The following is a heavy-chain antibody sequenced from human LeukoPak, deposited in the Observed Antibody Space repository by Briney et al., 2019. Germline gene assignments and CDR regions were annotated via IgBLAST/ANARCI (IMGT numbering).Heavy chain of an antibody. Sequence: SETLSLTCTVSGGSISSSNYYWGWIRQPPGKGLEWIGTIYYRGSAYYNPSLKSRVTISVDTSKNQFSLKLSSVTAADTAVYYCARGDSSGLMSDYWGQGTLVTVSS. CDR2: IYYRGSA. J-gene: IGHJ4*02. CDR3: ARGDSSGLMSDY. CDR1: GGSISSSNYY. V-gene: IGHV4-39*07. D-gene: IGHD6-19*01.